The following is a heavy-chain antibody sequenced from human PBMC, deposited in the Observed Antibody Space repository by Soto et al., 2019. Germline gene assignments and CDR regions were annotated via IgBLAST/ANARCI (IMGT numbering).Heavy chain of an antibody. D-gene: IGHD6-13*01. J-gene: IGHJ4*02. CDR3: ARVGGIAAAGGYFDY. CDR1: GFTFSSYA. CDR2: ISYDGSNK. Sequence: GGSLRLSCAASGFTFSSYAMHWVRQAPGKGLEWVAVISYDGSNKYYADSVKGRFTISRDNSKNTLYLQMNSLRAEDTAVYYCARVGGIAAAGGYFDYWGQGTLVTVSS. V-gene: IGHV3-30-3*01.